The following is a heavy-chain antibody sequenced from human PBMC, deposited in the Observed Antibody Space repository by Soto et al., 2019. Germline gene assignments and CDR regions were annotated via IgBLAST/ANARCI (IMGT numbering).Heavy chain of an antibody. V-gene: IGHV3-33*03. CDR2: IWYDGNNE. J-gene: IGHJ6*03. D-gene: IGHD4-17*01. CDR3: ARGMTMVPPPYYYYYLDV. Sequence: QVQLVETGGGVVQPGSSLRLSCAASGFTFSGHGMHWVRQAPGKGLEWVAVIWYDGNNEYYADSVKGRFAISRDNSRDTLSLQMNRLRADDTAVYYCARGMTMVPPPYYYYYLDVWGKGTTVTVSS. CDR1: GFTFSGHG.